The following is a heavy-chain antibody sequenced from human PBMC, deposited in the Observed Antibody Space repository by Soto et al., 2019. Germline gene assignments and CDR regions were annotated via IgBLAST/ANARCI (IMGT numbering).Heavy chain of an antibody. D-gene: IGHD2-15*01. Sequence: QVQLQQWGAGLLKPSETLSLTCAVYGGSFSGYYWSWIRQPPGKGLEWIGEINHSGSTNYNPSLKSRVTISVDTSKNQFSLKLSSVTAADTAVYYCARDSRRVVGYCSGGSCYGFGYWGQGTLVTVSS. J-gene: IGHJ4*02. V-gene: IGHV4-34*01. CDR2: INHSGST. CDR1: GGSFSGYY. CDR3: ARDSRRVVGYCSGGSCYGFGY.